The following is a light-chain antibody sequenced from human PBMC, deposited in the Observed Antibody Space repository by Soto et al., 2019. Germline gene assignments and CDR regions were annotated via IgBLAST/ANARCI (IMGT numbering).Light chain of an antibody. CDR1: QSVSST. V-gene: IGKV3-15*01. Sequence: EIVMTQSPATLSVSPGERATLSCRASQSVSSTLAWYQQKPGQAPRLLIYGASTRATGIPARFSGSGSGTEFTLTISSLQSEDSAVYYCHQYNNWKTFGQGTKVEIK. J-gene: IGKJ1*01. CDR3: HQYNNWKT. CDR2: GAS.